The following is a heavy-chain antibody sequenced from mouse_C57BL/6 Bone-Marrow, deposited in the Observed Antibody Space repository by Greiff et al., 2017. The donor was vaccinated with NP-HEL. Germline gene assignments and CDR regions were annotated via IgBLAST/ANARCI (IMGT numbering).Heavy chain of an antibody. CDR1: GYTFTSYW. V-gene: IGHV1-64*01. CDR2: IHPNSGST. CDR3: ARWDTTVVAPGY. Sequence: QVQLQQPGAELVKPGASVKLSCKASGYTFTSYWMHWVKQRPGQGLEWIGMIHPNSGSTNYNEKFKSKATLTVDKSSSTAYMQLSSLTSEDSAVYYCARWDTTVVAPGYWDQGTTLTVSS. J-gene: IGHJ2*01. D-gene: IGHD1-1*01.